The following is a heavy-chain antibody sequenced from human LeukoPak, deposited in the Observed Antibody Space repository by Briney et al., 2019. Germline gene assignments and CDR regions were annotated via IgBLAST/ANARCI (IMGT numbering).Heavy chain of an antibody. CDR1: EFTFSSYD. CDR3: ASKPYYDSSGYYYYYGMDV. D-gene: IGHD3-22*01. CDR2: ISYNGSNT. J-gene: IGHJ6*02. Sequence: GGSLRLSCAASEFTFSSYDMHWVRQAPGKGLEWVALISYNGSNTYYADSVKGRFTISRDNSKNTLYLQMNTLRAEDTAVYYCASKPYYDSSGYYYYYGMDVWGQGTTVTVSS. V-gene: IGHV3-30*03.